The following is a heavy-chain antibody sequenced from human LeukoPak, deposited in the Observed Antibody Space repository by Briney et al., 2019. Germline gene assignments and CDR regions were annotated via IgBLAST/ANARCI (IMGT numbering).Heavy chain of an antibody. CDR3: ARGGSATQTGTFLLDP. J-gene: IGHJ5*02. D-gene: IGHD1-7*01. CDR1: GGSFSGYY. V-gene: IGHV4-34*01. Sequence: SETLSLTCAVYGGSFSGYYWSWIRQPPGKGLEWIGEINHSGSTNYNPSLKSRVTISVDTSKNQFSLKLGSVTAADTAVYYCARGGSATQTGTFLLDPWGQGTLVTVSS. CDR2: INHSGST.